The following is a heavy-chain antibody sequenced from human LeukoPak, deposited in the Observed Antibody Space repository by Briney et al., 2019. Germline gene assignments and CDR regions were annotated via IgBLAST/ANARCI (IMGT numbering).Heavy chain of an antibody. CDR2: ISGTGGNT. V-gene: IGHV3-23*01. J-gene: IGHJ6*02. D-gene: IGHD4-17*01. CDR3: AKEEYDYEEMDV. CDR1: GFTFSSYV. Sequence: GGSLRLSCAASGFTFSSYVMNWVRQAPGKGLEWVSGISGTGGNTYYADSVKGRFTISRDTSKNTLYLQMNRLAAEDTAVYYCAKEEYDYEEMDVWGHGTTVTVSS.